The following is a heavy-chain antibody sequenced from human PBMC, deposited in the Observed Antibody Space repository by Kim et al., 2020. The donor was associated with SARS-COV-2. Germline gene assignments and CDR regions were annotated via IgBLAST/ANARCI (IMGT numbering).Heavy chain of an antibody. Sequence: ASVKVSCKASGYTFTSYAMHWVRQAPGQRLEWMGWINAGNGNTKYSQKFQGRVTITRDTSASTAYMELSSLRSEDTAVYYCARDAITRASTKEMVRGVIIGSVWGQGTLVTVSS. J-gene: IGHJ4*02. CDR3: ARDAITRASTKEMVRGVIIGSV. CDR1: GYTFTSYA. V-gene: IGHV1-3*01. CDR2: INAGNGNT. D-gene: IGHD3-10*01.